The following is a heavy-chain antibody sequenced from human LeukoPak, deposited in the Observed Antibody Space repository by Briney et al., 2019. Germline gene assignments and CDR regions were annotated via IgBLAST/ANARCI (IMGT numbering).Heavy chain of an antibody. CDR3: ARGHTVTWEFDY. CDR2: IYHSGSA. CDR1: SYSISSGYY. D-gene: IGHD4-17*01. Sequence: SETMSLTCAVSSYSISSGYYWGWIRQPPGKGLEWIGSIYHSGSAYYNPSLKSRVTASVDTSKNQFSLKLSSVTAADTAVYYCARGHTVTWEFDYWGQGTLVTVSS. V-gene: IGHV4-38-2*01. J-gene: IGHJ4*02.